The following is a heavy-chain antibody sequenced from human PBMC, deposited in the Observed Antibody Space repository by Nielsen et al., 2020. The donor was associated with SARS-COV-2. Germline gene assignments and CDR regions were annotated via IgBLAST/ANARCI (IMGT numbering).Heavy chain of an antibody. CDR1: GYTFTSYA. V-gene: IGHV1-3*01. CDR3: ASRSETTVPTYYYYYMDV. D-gene: IGHD4-17*01. Sequence: ASVKVSCKASGYTFTSYAMHWVRQAPGQRLEWMGWINAGNGNTKYSQKFQGRVTITADESTSTAYMELSSLRSEDTAVYYCASRSETTVPTYYYYYMDVWGKGTTVTVSS. J-gene: IGHJ6*03. CDR2: INAGNGNT.